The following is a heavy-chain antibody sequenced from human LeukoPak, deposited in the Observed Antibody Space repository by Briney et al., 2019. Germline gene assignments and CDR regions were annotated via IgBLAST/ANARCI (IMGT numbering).Heavy chain of an antibody. CDR2: INPNSGGT. CDR1: GYTFTGYY. Sequence: ASVKVSCKASGYTFTGYYMHWVRQAPGHGLEWMGRINPNSGGTNYAQKFQGRVTMTRDTSISTAYMELSRLRSDDTAVYYCARDVGYCSSTSCPRGYYCYGMDVWGQGTTVTVSS. V-gene: IGHV1-2*06. CDR3: ARDVGYCSSTSCPRGYYCYGMDV. D-gene: IGHD2-2*01. J-gene: IGHJ6*02.